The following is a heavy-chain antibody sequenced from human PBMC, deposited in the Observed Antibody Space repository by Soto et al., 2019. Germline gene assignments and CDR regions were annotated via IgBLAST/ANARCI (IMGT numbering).Heavy chain of an antibody. Sequence: VKVSSKEPRDTKTGRSIYWLRQAPGKGLEWMGWINPHSGGTNYAQTFPGWVPMTRDTSISTAYMELSRLRSDDPAVYYCARDTDAFDIWGQGTMVPVSS. J-gene: IGHJ3*02. CDR3: ARDTDAFDI. CDR2: INPHSGGT. V-gene: IGHV1-2*04. CDR1: RDTKTGRS.